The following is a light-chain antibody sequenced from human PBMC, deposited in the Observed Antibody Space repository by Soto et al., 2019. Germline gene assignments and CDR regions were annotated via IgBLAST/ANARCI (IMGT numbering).Light chain of an antibody. CDR3: QQRGKWPLT. CDR2: DAS. J-gene: IGKJ4*01. CDR1: QSISSY. Sequence: EIVLTQSPATLSLSPGERVTLSCRASQSISSYLGWYQQKPGQAPRLLIYDASNRATGIPARFSGSGSGTEFTLTISSLEPEDFAVYYCQQRGKWPLTFGGGTKVEIK. V-gene: IGKV3-11*01.